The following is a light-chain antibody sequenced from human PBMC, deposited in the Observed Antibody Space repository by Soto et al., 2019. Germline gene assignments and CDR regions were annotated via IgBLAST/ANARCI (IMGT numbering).Light chain of an antibody. CDR3: QHYNSYSEA. CDR1: QTISSW. V-gene: IGKV1-5*03. CDR2: KAS. Sequence: DIQITQSPSTLSVSAGHTVTITFRSSQTISSWLAWYQQKPGKAPKLLIYKASTLKSGVPSRFSGSGSGTEFTLTISSLQTDDFATYYCQHYNSYSEAFGKGTKVDIK. J-gene: IGKJ1*01.